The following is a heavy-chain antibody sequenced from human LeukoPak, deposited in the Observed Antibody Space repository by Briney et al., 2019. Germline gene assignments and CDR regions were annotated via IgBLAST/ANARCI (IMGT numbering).Heavy chain of an antibody. CDR2: IIPIFGTA. Sequence: ASVKVSCKASGDTFSSYAISWVRQAPGQGLEWMGGIIPIFGTANYAQKFQGRVTITADKSTSTAYMELSSLRSEDTAVYYCARDRGSGSYDNWFDPWGQGTLVTVSS. V-gene: IGHV1-69*06. CDR1: GDTFSSYA. CDR3: ARDRGSGSYDNWFDP. D-gene: IGHD3-10*01. J-gene: IGHJ5*02.